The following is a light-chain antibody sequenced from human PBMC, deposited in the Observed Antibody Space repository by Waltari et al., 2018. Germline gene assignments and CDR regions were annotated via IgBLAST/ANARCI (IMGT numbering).Light chain of an antibody. CDR2: DAS. V-gene: IGKV3-15*01. CDR1: QSVSSN. CDR3: QQYSNWPPYT. J-gene: IGKJ2*01. Sequence: ELVLTPSPATLSVSPGERAILTCRASQSVSSNLAWYQQKLGQAPRLLISDASTRATGIPARFSGSGSGTEFTLTISSLQSEDCAIYYCQQYSNWPPYTFGQGTKLEIK.